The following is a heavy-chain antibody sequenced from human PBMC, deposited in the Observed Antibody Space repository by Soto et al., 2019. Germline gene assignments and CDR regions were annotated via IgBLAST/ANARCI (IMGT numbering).Heavy chain of an antibody. J-gene: IGHJ4*02. CDR3: AHRLRRSGYAAFDF. CDR1: GFSLTSNTEA. V-gene: IGHV2-5*02. D-gene: IGHD3-22*01. Sequence: QITLKESGPTLVKPTQTLTLTCSFSGFSLTSNTEAVGWIRQPPGKALEWLALLWWDDGKRYRSSLKDRLSITKNTPGNQVVLTLTNMAPVDSGTYYCAHRLRRSGYAAFDFWGPGSVVTVSS. CDR2: LWWDDGK.